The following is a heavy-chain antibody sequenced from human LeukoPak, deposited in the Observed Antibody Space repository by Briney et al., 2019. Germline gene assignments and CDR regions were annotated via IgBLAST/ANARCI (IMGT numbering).Heavy chain of an antibody. D-gene: IGHD6-13*01. CDR3: ARDPLYSSSWEFDY. CDR2: IYTSGST. V-gene: IGHV4-4*07. Sequence: SETLSLTCTVSGGSISSYYWSWIRQPAGKGLEWIGRIYTSGSTNYNPSLKSRVTMSVDTSKNQFSLKLSSVTAADTAMYYCARDPLYSSSWEFDYWGQGTLVTVSS. CDR1: GGSISSYY. J-gene: IGHJ4*02.